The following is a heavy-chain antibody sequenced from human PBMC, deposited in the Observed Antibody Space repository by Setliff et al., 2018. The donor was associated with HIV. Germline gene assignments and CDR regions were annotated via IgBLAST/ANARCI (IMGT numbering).Heavy chain of an antibody. CDR2: IYHSGST. D-gene: IGHD3-22*01. CDR1: GGSISNSDW. CDR3: ARAVHSPSIYYYVFDY. Sequence: PSETLSLTCAVSGGSISNSDWWSWVRQAPGKGLEWIGEIYHSGSTNYNPSLKSRVTISVDKSKNQFSLKVSSVTAADTAVYYCARAVHSPSIYYYVFDYWGQGTLVTVSS. J-gene: IGHJ4*02. V-gene: IGHV4-4*02.